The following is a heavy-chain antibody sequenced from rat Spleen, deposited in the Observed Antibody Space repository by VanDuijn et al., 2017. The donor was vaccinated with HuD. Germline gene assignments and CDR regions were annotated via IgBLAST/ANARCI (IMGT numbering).Heavy chain of an antibody. CDR3: ARHEVTDWFAY. CDR1: GSSITSNY. V-gene: IGHV3-3*01. J-gene: IGHJ3*01. D-gene: IGHD1-1*01. CDR2: INSAGST. Sequence: EVRLQESGPGLVKPSQSLSLTCSVTGSSITSNYWGWIRKFPGNKLEWMGYINSAGSTNYNPSLKSRISITRDTSKNQFFLQVNSVTTEDTATYYCARHEVTDWFAYWGQGTLVTVSS.